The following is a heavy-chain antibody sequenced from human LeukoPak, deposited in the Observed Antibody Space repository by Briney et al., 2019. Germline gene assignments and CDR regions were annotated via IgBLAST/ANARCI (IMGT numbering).Heavy chain of an antibody. CDR1: GGSISSGDYY. J-gene: IGHJ4*02. D-gene: IGHD4-17*01. CDR2: IYYSGST. CDR3: ARVNYGDYTLYFDY. V-gene: IGHV4-30-4*01. Sequence: PSETLSLTCTVSGGSISSGDYYWSWIRQPPGKGLEWIGYIYYSGSTYYNPSLKSRVTISVDTSKNQFSLKLSSVTAADTAAYYCARVNYGDYTLYFDYWGQGTLVTVSS.